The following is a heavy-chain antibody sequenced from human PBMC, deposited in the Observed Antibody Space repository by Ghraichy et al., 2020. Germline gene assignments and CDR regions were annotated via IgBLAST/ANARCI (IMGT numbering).Heavy chain of an antibody. CDR2: INAGNGNT. V-gene: IGHV1-3*01. J-gene: IGHJ3*02. CDR3: ARDIIIITFGGVRIGSAFDI. D-gene: IGHD3-16*01. CDR1: GYIFTNYA. Sequence: ASVKVSCKASGYIFTNYAMHWVRQAPGQRLEWMGWINAGNGNTKYSQKFQGRVSITRDTSASTAYMELSSLRSEDTAVYYCARDIIIITFGGVRIGSAFDIWGQGTMVTVSS.